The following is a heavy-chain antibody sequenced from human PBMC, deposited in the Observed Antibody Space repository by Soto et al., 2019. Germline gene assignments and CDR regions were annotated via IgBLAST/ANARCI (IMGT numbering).Heavy chain of an antibody. J-gene: IGHJ4*02. CDR3: ATRSPAFDY. V-gene: IGHV1-18*01. CDR1: GYTFTSYG. Sequence: QVQLVQSGPEVKKPGASVKVSCKTSGYTFTSYGISWVRQAPGQGLEWMGWISTDKGKTNYAQKFQGRVTMTTDTSTSTAYMELGSLRSDDTAVYYCATRSPAFDYWGQGTLLTVSS. CDR2: ISTDKGKT.